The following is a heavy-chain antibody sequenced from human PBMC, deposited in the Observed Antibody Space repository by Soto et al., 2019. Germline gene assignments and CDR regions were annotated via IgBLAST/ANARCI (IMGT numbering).Heavy chain of an antibody. CDR2: VFYTGIT. CDR1: GGSSSSYY. CDR3: AECGSAALTT. Sequence: QVHLQESGPGLLKPAEPLSLTCSVSGGSSSSYYGSWIRQPPGKGLEWIGYVFYTGITKYNPSSKSRSTISGDTTRNQFSLNLMSVTAADKAVYYCAECGSAALTTWGQGIRVNVSS. J-gene: IGHJ4*02. D-gene: IGHD6-25*01. V-gene: IGHV4-59*01.